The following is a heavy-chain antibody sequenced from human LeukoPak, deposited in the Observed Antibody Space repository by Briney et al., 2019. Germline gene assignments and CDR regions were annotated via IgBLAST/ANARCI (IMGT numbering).Heavy chain of an antibody. V-gene: IGHV4-38-2*02. D-gene: IGHD1-14*01. Sequence: SETLSLTCTVSGYSISSDYYWGWIRQPPGKGLEWIGSIHHSGRTYYNPSLKSRVTISVDTSKNQFSLKLSSVTAADTAVYYCARDQAGPDRFDPWGQGTLVTVSS. CDR3: ARDQAGPDRFDP. CDR2: IHHSGRT. J-gene: IGHJ5*02. CDR1: GYSISSDYY.